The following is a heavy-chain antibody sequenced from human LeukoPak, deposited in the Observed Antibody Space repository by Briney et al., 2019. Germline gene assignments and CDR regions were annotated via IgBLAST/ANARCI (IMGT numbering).Heavy chain of an antibody. J-gene: IGHJ4*02. D-gene: IGHD5-24*01. CDR1: GGSISSHY. Sequence: SETLSLTCAVSGGSISSHYWSWIRQPPGKGLEWIGYIYYSGSTNYNPSLKSRVTISVDTSKNQFSLKLSSVTAADTAVYCCASSMAGFPTDWGRGTLVTVSS. CDR2: IYYSGST. V-gene: IGHV4-59*11. CDR3: ASSMAGFPTD.